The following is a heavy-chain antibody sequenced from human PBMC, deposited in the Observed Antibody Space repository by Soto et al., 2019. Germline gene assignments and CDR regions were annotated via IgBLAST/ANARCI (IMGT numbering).Heavy chain of an antibody. CDR3: ARRMIWFGTEYRGYGMDV. J-gene: IGHJ6*02. CDR2: INPNSGGT. CDR1: GYTFTGYY. V-gene: IGHV1-2*02. D-gene: IGHD3-10*01. Sequence: PSVKVSCKASGYTFTGYYMHWVRQAPGQGLEWMGWINPNSGGTNYAQKFQGRVTMTRDTSISTAYMELSRLRSDDTAVYYRARRMIWFGTEYRGYGMDVWGQGTTVTVSS.